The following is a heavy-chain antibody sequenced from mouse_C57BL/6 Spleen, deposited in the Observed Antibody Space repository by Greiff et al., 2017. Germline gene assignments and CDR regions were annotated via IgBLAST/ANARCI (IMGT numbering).Heavy chain of an antibody. CDR2: IDPSDSYT. D-gene: IGHD3-2*02. Sequence: VQLQQPGAELVRPGTSVKLSCKASGYTFTSYWMHWVKQRPGQGLEWIGVIDPSDSYTNYNQKFKGKATLTVDPSSSTAYMQLSSLTSEDSAVYYCARRGGQHRPPNAMDYWGQGTSVTVSS. V-gene: IGHV1-59*01. CDR3: ARRGGQHRPPNAMDY. CDR1: GYTFTSYW. J-gene: IGHJ4*01.